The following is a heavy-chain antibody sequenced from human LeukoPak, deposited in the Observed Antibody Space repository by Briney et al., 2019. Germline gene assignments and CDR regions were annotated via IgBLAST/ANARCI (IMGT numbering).Heavy chain of an antibody. CDR1: GYTLTEFS. D-gene: IGHD3-10*01. J-gene: IGHJ4*02. V-gene: IGHV1-24*01. CDR2: FDSEDSET. CDR3: AAYYASGAPSH. Sequence: GASVKVSCKISGYTLTEFSMHWVRQALGKGLEWMGGFDSEDSETTYAQKFQGRVTMTEDTSTDTAYMELSSLRSEDTATYYCAAYYASGAPSHWGQGTLVTVPS.